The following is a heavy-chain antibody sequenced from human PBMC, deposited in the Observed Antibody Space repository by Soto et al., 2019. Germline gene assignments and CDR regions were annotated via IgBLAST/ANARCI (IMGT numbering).Heavy chain of an antibody. V-gene: IGHV4-31*03. Sequence: SETLSLTCTVSGGSISSGGYYWSWIRQHPGKGLEWIGYIYYSGSTYYNPSLKSRVTISVDTSKNQFSLKLSSVTAADTVVYYCARGYCSGGSCYFYGMDVWGQGTTVTVSS. J-gene: IGHJ6*02. CDR3: ARGYCSGGSCYFYGMDV. D-gene: IGHD2-15*01. CDR2: IYYSGST. CDR1: GGSISSGGYY.